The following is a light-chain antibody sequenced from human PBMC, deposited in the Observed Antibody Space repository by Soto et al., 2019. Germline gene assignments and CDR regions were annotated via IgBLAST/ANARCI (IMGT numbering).Light chain of an antibody. Sequence: QSVLTQPPSVSGSPGQTVTISCIGTSSDVGSYNRVSWYQQPPGTAPKLIIYEGYTRPSGVPDRFSASKSGNTASLTISGLQAEDEADYYCNSYTISDTYVFGTGTKVTVL. CDR3: NSYTISDTYV. J-gene: IGLJ1*01. V-gene: IGLV2-18*02. CDR2: EGY. CDR1: SSDVGSYNR.